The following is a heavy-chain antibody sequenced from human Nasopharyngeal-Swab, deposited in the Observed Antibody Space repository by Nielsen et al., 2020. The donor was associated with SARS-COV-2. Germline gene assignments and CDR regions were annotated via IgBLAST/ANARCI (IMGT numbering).Heavy chain of an antibody. V-gene: IGHV4-4*02. CDR1: GDSINSDKW. D-gene: IGHD6-13*01. CDR2: IYRDGRS. J-gene: IGHJ4*02. CDR3: ARADSSSWWGAAVVAGLDY. Sequence: SETLSLTCAVSGDSINSDKWWSWVRQPPGKGLEWIGEIYRDGRSNYNPSLKSRLTMSVDKSKNQFSLRLNSVTAADTAVYYCARADSSSWWGAAVVAGLDYWGQGTLVTVSS.